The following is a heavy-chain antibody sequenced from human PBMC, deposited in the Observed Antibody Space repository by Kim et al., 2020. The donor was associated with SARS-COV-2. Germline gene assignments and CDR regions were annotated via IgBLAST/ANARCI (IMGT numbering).Heavy chain of an antibody. V-gene: IGHV3-7*01. CDR1: GFTFSNYW. Sequence: GGSLRLSCAASGFTFSNYWMAWVRQAPGKGLEWVANIKTDGSEKSYVDSVKGRFTISRDNAKNSLFLQMNSLRAEDTALYYCMRDHFYGDYWGQGTLVTVSS. J-gene: IGHJ4*02. CDR3: MRDHFYGDY. CDR2: IKTDGSEK. D-gene: IGHD3-10*01.